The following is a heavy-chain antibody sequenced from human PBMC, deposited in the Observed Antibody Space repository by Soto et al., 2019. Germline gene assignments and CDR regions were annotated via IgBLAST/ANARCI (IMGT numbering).Heavy chain of an antibody. CDR3: ARERRPGIAAAGTSDAFDI. J-gene: IGHJ3*02. CDR2: INPNSGGT. D-gene: IGHD6-13*01. V-gene: IGHV1-2*04. CDR1: GYTFTGYY. Sequence: ASVQVSCKASGYTFTGYYMHWVRQAPGQGLEWMGWINPNSGGTNYAQKFQGWVTMTRDTSISTAYMELSRLRSDDTAVYYCARERRPGIAAAGTSDAFDIWGQGTMVTVSS.